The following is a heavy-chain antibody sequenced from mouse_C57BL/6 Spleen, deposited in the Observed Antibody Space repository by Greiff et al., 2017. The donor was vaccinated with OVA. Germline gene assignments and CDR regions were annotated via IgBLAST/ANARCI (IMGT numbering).Heavy chain of an antibody. V-gene: IGHV2-9-1*01. CDR3: ARITVVAPYAMDY. CDR2: IWTGGGT. D-gene: IGHD1-1*01. CDR1: GFSLTSYA. J-gene: IGHJ4*01. Sequence: VKLVESGPGLVAPSQSLSITCTVSGFSLTSYAISWVRQPPGKGLEWLGVIWTGGGTNYNSALKSRLSISKDNSKSQVFLKMNSLQTDDTARYYCARITVVAPYAMDYWGQGTSVTVSS.